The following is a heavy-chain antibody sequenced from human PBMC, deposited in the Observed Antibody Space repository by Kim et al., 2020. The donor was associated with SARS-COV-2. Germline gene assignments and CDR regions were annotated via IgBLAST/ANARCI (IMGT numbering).Heavy chain of an antibody. CDR1: GGTFSSYA. Sequence: SVKVSCKASGGTFSSYAISWVRQAPGQGLEWMGGIIPIFGTANYAQKFQGRVTITADESTSTAYMELSSLRSEDTAVYYCARVGRNELWYFDYWGQGTLVTVSS. D-gene: IGHD3-10*01. CDR3: ARVGRNELWYFDY. J-gene: IGHJ4*02. V-gene: IGHV1-69*13. CDR2: IIPIFGTA.